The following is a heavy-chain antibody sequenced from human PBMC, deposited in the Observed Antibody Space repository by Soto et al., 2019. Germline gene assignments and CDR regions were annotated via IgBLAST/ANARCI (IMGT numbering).Heavy chain of an antibody. Sequence: ASVKVSCKASGYTFTSYYIHWVRQAPGQGLEWMGIINTSGGRRSYAQKFQGRVTLTWDTSTSTVYMELSSLRSEDTAVYYCARSDYSNYELDYWGQGTQVTVS. CDR2: INTSGGRR. CDR3: ARSDYSNYELDY. CDR1: GYTFTSYY. J-gene: IGHJ4*02. V-gene: IGHV1-46*03. D-gene: IGHD4-4*01.